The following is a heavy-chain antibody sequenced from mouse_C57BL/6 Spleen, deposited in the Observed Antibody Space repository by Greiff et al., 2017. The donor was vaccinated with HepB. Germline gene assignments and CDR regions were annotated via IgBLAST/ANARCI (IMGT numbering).Heavy chain of an antibody. J-gene: IGHJ1*03. Sequence: VQLQESGAELVKPGASVKLSCKASGYTFTSYWMQWVKQRPGQGLEWIGEIDPSDSYTNYNQKFKGKATLTVDTSSSTAYMQLSSLTSEDSAVYYCARGRSDGSSSLWYFDVWGTGTTVTVSS. CDR2: IDPSDSYT. V-gene: IGHV1-50*01. CDR3: ARGRSDGSSSLWYFDV. CDR1: GYTFTSYW. D-gene: IGHD1-1*01.